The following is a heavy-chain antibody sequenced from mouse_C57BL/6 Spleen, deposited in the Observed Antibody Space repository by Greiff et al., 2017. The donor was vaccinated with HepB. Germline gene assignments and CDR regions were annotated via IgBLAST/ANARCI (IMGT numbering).Heavy chain of an antibody. D-gene: IGHD2-4*01. V-gene: IGHV6-3*01. J-gene: IGHJ3*01. CDR2: IRLKSDNYAT. CDR3: TVYYDYDVAY. Sequence: EVQRVESGGGLVQPGGSMKLSCVASGFTFSNYWMNWVRQSPEKGLEWVAQIRLKSDNYATHYAESVKGRFTISRDDSKSSVYLQMNNLRAEDTGIYYCTVYYDYDVAYWGQGTLVTVSA. CDR1: GFTFSNYW.